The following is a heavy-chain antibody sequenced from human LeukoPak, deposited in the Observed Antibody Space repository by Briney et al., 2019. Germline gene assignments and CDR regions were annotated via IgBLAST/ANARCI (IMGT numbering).Heavy chain of an antibody. CDR3: ASPPSVYSSSILFDY. J-gene: IGHJ4*02. Sequence: PGGSLRLSCAASGFTFSSYWMHWVRQAPGKGLVWVSRINTDGSSTTYADSVKGRFTISRDNAKNTLYLQMNSLRAEDTAVYYCASPPSVYSSSILFDYWGQGTLVTVSS. CDR2: INTDGSST. CDR1: GFTFSSYW. D-gene: IGHD6-6*01. V-gene: IGHV3-74*01.